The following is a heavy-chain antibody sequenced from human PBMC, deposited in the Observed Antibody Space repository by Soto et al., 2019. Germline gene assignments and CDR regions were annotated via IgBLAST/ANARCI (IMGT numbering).Heavy chain of an antibody. J-gene: IGHJ6*02. V-gene: IGHV3-30*18. Sequence: GGSLRLSCAASGLTLSGYGIHWVRQAPGKRLVWVAFVSYGGGDKYYADSVKGRFTISRDNSKNTLHLQMNSLGVEDTAVYYCAKDITIFGVVPRYGMDVWGQGATVTVSS. CDR3: AKDITIFGVVPRYGMDV. CDR2: VSYGGGDK. CDR1: GLTLSGYG. D-gene: IGHD3-3*01.